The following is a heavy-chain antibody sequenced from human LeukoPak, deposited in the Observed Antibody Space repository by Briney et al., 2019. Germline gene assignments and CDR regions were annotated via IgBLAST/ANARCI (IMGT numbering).Heavy chain of an antibody. Sequence: ASVKVSCKVSGYSITELSTHWVRQAPGKGLEWMGGFDPGSGGIIYEQKFQDRVTMTEDTSTDTAYMELSSLRSEDTALYYCATGTHYDLLPFWGQATLVTVYS. D-gene: IGHD3-9*01. CDR2: FDPGSGGI. CDR3: ATGTHYDLLPF. CDR1: GYSITELS. V-gene: IGHV1-24*01. J-gene: IGHJ4*02.